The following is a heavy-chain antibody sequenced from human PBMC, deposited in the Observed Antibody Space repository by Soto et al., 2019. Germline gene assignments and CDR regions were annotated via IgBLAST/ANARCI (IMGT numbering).Heavy chain of an antibody. V-gene: IGHV1-18*01. Sequence: VQLVQSGDEVKKPGASVKVSCKASGYIFVNYGIAWVRQAPGQGLEWMGWISPYTGNPHPATQVPGRLTMTTDTSSSTAYMGPGSLTSDDTAVYYCVMVDNYVTPTPQDVWGQGTTVTVSS. CDR2: ISPYTGNP. CDR1: GYIFVNYG. J-gene: IGHJ6*02. CDR3: VMVDNYVTPTPQDV. D-gene: IGHD3-16*01.